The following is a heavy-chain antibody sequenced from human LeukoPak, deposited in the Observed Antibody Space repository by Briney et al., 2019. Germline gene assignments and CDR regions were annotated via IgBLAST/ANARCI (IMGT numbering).Heavy chain of an antibody. V-gene: IGHV4-39*07. Sequence: PSETLSLTCTVSGGSITSSSYYWGWIRQSPGKGLEWIGSIYYSGNTYYNPSLKSRVTISVDTSKNQFSLNLNSVTAADTAVYYCARLELAAGGNRWFDPWGQGTLVTVSS. CDR3: ARLELAAGGNRWFDP. J-gene: IGHJ5*02. D-gene: IGHD6-13*01. CDR2: IYYSGNT. CDR1: GGSITSSSYY.